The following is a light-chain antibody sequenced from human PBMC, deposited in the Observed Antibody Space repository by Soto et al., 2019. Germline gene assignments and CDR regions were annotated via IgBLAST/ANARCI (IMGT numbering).Light chain of an antibody. V-gene: IGLV1-40*01. Sequence: QSVLTQPPSVSGAPGQRVTISCTGSSSNIGAGYDVHWYQQLPGTAPKLLIYGNSNRPSGVPDRFSGSKSGTSASLAITGLQAEDDADYYCQSYDSSLSGVVFGAGTPLTV. CDR3: QSYDSSLSGVV. CDR2: GNS. CDR1: SSNIGAGYD. J-gene: IGLJ2*01.